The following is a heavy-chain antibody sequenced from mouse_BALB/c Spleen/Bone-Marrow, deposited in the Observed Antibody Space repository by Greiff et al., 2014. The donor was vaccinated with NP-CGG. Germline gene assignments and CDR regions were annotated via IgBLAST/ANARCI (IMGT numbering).Heavy chain of an antibody. CDR1: GYTFTSYW. J-gene: IGHJ4*01. V-gene: IGHV1-7*01. CDR3: ASPYGYEDYSAMDH. CDR2: INPSTGYT. Sequence: VKLVESGAELAKPGASVKMSCKASGYTFTSYWMHWVKQRPGQVLEWIGYINPSTGYTEYNLKFKDKATLTADKSSSTAYIQLTSLTSEDSAVYYCASPYGYEDYSAMDHWGQGTSVTVSS. D-gene: IGHD1-2*01.